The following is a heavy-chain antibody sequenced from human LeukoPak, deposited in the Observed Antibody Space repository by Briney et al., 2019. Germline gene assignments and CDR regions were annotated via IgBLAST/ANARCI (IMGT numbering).Heavy chain of an antibody. J-gene: IGHJ1*01. CDR2: IYYSGRT. Sequence: SETLSLTCSVSGDSVSRSDSYWDWIRQPPGKGLEWIGTIYYSGRTYYSPSLKSRVTMSVDPSNNQFSLNPRSVTAADTALYYCARRRYYDGSGYLEWGQGTLLSASS. V-gene: IGHV4-39*01. CDR3: ARRRYYDGSGYLE. CDR1: GDSVSRSDSY. D-gene: IGHD3-22*01.